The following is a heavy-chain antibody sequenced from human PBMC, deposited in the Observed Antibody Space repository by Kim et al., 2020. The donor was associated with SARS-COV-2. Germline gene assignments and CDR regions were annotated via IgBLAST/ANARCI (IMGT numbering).Heavy chain of an antibody. CDR3: ARVGRFLNWFDP. J-gene: IGHJ5*02. Sequence: SETLSLTCAVYGGSFSGYYWSWIRQPPGKGLEWIGEINHSGSTNYNPSLKSRVTISVDTSKNQFSLKLSSVTAADTAVYYCARVGRFLNWFDPWGQGTLVTVSS. D-gene: IGHD3-3*01. V-gene: IGHV4-34*01. CDR1: GGSFSGYY. CDR2: INHSGST.